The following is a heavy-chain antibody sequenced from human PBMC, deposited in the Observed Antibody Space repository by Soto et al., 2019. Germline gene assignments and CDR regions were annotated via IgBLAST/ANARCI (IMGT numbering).Heavy chain of an antibody. J-gene: IGHJ6*03. CDR1: GGSISSSSYY. CDR3: ARHYCSSTSCYFRYYYYMDV. Sequence: SETLSLTCTVSGGSISSSSYYWGWIRQPPGKGLEWIGSIYYSGSTYYNPSLKSRVTISVDTSKDQFSLKLSSVTAADTAVYYCARHYCSSTSCYFRYYYYMDVWGKGTTVTVSS. CDR2: IYYSGST. D-gene: IGHD2-2*01. V-gene: IGHV4-39*01.